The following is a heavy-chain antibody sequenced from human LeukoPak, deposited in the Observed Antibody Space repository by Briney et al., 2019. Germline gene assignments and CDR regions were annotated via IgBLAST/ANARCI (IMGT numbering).Heavy chain of an antibody. CDR3: AREDQGASWIYYFDY. CDR2: IKQDGSEK. D-gene: IGHD2-2*01. Sequence: GGSLRLSCAASGFTFSSYWMSWVRQAPGKGLEWVANIKQDGSEKYYVDSVKGRFTISRDNSKNTLYLQMNSLRAEDTAVYYCAREDQGASWIYYFDYWGQGTLVTVSS. V-gene: IGHV3-7*03. CDR1: GFTFSSYW. J-gene: IGHJ4*02.